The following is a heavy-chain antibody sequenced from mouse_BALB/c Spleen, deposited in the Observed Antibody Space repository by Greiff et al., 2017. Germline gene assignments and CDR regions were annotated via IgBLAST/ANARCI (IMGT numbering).Heavy chain of an antibody. CDR1: GYTFTNYW. D-gene: IGHD2-3*01. J-gene: IGHJ1*01. Sequence: VQLQQSGAELVRPGTSVQMSCKAAGYTFTNYWIGWVKQRPGHGLEWIGDIYPGGGYTNYNEKFKGKATLTADTSSSTAYMQLSSLTSEDSAIYYCARYDGYYKGSYWYFDVWGAGTTVTVSS. CDR2: IYPGGGYT. V-gene: IGHV1-63*02. CDR3: ARYDGYYKGSYWYFDV.